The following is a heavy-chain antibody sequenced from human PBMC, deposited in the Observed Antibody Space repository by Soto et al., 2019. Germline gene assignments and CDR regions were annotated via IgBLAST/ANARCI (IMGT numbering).Heavy chain of an antibody. CDR1: GFTFSSYW. D-gene: IGHD3-16*01. CDR3: AIVGIGAYHFDS. J-gene: IGHJ4*02. V-gene: IGHV3-74*01. CDR2: INSDGSTI. Sequence: PGGSLRLSCAASGFTFSSYWMHWVRQAPGKGLVWVSRINSDGSTISYADSVRGRFTISRDNAKNTLDLQMNSLRAEDTAVYYCAIVGIGAYHFDSWGQGTLVTVSS.